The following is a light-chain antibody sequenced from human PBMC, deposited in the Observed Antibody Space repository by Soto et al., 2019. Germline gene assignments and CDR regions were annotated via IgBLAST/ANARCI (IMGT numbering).Light chain of an antibody. Sequence: DIQLTQSPSFLYASVGDRVTITCRASQGIRTFLAWCQQKPGKAPKLLIYGASTLQSGVPSRFTGSDSVTEFTLTIHSLQPDDFATYYCHQLKSFPPTFGQGTKVQIK. J-gene: IGKJ1*01. V-gene: IGKV1-9*01. CDR3: HQLKSFPPT. CDR1: QGIRTF. CDR2: GAS.